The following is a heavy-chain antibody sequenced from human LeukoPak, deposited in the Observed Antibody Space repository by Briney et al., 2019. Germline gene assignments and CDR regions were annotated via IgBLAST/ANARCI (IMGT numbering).Heavy chain of an antibody. CDR2: IYYSGST. Sequence: SETLSLTCTVSGGSISSYYWSLVRQPPGMGLEWIGCIYYSGSTNYNPSLKSRVTMSVDTSKDQFSLRLTSVTAADTAVYYCARSFLGDWYFDLWGRGTLVTVSS. CDR1: GGSISSYY. J-gene: IGHJ2*01. D-gene: IGHD1-26*01. V-gene: IGHV4-59*01. CDR3: ARSFLGDWYFDL.